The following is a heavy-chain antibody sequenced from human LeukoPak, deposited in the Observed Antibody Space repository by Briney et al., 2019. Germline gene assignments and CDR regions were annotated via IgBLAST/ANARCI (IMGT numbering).Heavy chain of an antibody. CDR2: ISSSSSYI. J-gene: IGHJ6*02. CDR3: ASTGYSDDYYYGMDV. V-gene: IGHV3-21*01. D-gene: IGHD5-18*01. CDR1: GFTFRSYS. Sequence: GGSLRLSCAASGFTFRSYSMNWVRQAPGKGLEWVSSISSSSSYIYYADSVKGRFTISRDNAKNSLYLQMNSLRAEDTAVYYCASTGYSDDYYYGMDVWGQGTTVTVSS.